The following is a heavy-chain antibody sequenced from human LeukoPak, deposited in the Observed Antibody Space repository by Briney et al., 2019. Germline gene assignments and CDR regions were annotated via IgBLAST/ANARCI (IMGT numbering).Heavy chain of an antibody. CDR1: GFTFSNAW. CDR3: TTGPRIVVDYY. J-gene: IGHJ4*02. V-gene: IGHV3-15*01. D-gene: IGHD3-22*01. Sequence: PGGSLRLSCAAPGFTFSNAWMSWVRQAPGKGLEWVGRIKSKTDGGTTDYAAPVKGRFTISRDDSKNTLYLQMNSLKTEDTAVYYCTTGPRIVVDYYWGQGTLVTVSS. CDR2: IKSKTDGGTT.